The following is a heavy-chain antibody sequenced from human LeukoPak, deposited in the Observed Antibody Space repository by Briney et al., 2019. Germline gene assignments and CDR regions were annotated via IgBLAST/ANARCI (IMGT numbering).Heavy chain of an antibody. V-gene: IGHV3-21*01. CDR1: GFTFSSYS. J-gene: IGHJ3*02. CDR3: ARRGDASGYYHFRNYDAFDI. Sequence: AGGSLRLSCAASGFTFSSYSMNWVRQAPGKGLEWVSSISSSSSYIYYADSVKGRFTISRDNAKNSLYLQMNSLRAEDTAVYYCARRGDASGYYHFRNYDAFDIWGQGTMVTVSS. CDR2: ISSSSSYI. D-gene: IGHD3-3*01.